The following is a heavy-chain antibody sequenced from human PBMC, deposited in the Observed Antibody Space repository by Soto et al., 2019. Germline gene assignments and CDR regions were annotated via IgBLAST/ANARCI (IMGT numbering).Heavy chain of an antibody. J-gene: IGHJ1*01. Sequence: SETLSLTCAVYGGSFSGYYWIWIRQPPGKGLEWIGEINHSGSTNYNPSLKSRVTISVDTSKNQFSLKLSSVTAADTAVYYCARHLKLIYGSGTQTRRTRLTYFQHWGQGTLVTVSS. V-gene: IGHV4-34*01. CDR1: GGSFSGYY. CDR2: INHSGST. CDR3: ARHLKLIYGSGTQTRRTRLTYFQH. D-gene: IGHD3-10*01.